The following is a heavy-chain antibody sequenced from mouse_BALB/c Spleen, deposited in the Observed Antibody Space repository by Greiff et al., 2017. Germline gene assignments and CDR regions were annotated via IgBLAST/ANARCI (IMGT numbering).Heavy chain of an antibody. CDR1: GFTFSSYA. D-gene: IGHD1-1*01. CDR3: AREFITTVEDYFDY. CDR2: ISSGGST. Sequence: DVMLVESGGGLVKPGGSLKLSCAASGFTFSSYAMSWVRQTPEKRLEWVASISSGGSTYYPDSVKGRFTISRDNARNILYLQMSSLRSEDTAMYYCAREFITTVEDYFDYWGQGTTLTVSS. J-gene: IGHJ2*01. V-gene: IGHV5-6-5*01.